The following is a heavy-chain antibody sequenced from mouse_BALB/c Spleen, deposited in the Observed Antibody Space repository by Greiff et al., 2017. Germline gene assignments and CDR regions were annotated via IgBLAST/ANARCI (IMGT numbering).Heavy chain of an antibody. Sequence: QVQLQQSGAELMKPGASVKISCKATGYTFSSYWIEWVKQRPGHGLEWIGEILPGSGSTNYNEKFKGKATFTADTSSNTAYMQLSSLTSEDSAVYYCARIYGRGDYDPLALDYWGQGTSVTVAS. CDR2: ILPGSGST. D-gene: IGHD2-4*01. CDR1: GYTFSSYW. CDR3: ARIYGRGDYDPLALDY. V-gene: IGHV1-9*01. J-gene: IGHJ4*01.